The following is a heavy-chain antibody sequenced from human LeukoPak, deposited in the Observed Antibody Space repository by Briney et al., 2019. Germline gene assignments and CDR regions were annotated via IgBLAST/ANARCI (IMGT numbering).Heavy chain of an antibody. J-gene: IGHJ4*02. D-gene: IGHD3-10*01. Sequence: GGSLRLSCAASGFTFSNAWMSWVRQAPGKGLEWVGRIKSKTDGGTTDYAAPVKGRFTISRDDSKNTLYLQMNSLKTEDTAVYYCTTDLFHLYYYGSGSYYHPGLDYWGQGTLVSVSS. V-gene: IGHV3-15*01. CDR2: IKSKTDGGTT. CDR1: GFTFSNAW. CDR3: TTDLFHLYYYGSGSYYHPGLDY.